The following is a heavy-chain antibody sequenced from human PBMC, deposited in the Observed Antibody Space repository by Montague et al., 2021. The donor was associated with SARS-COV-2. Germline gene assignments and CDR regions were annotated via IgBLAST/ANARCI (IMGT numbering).Heavy chain of an antibody. Sequence: LSLTSSVSSGSIISSGYYWGWIRQPPGKELEWIGNIYYSGTTXYNPSLQSRGTISVDTSKNHLSLRLSSVTAADTAVYFCARGMIRGVTTPFDYWGQGSQVTVSS. CDR2: IYYSGTT. CDR3: ARGMIRGVTTPFDY. CDR1: SGSIISSGYY. J-gene: IGHJ4*02. V-gene: IGHV4-39*02. D-gene: IGHD3-10*01.